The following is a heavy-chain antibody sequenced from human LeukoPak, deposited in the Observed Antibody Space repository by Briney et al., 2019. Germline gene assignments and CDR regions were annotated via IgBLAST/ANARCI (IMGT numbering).Heavy chain of an antibody. CDR3: AKAGYSGSYYAFDY. V-gene: IGHV3-30*02. J-gene: IGHJ4*02. CDR2: IRYDGSNK. Sequence: PGGSLRLSCAASGFTFSSYGMHWVRQAPGKGLEWVAFIRYDGSNKYYADSVKGRFTISRDNSKNTLYLQMNSLRAEDTAVYYCAKAGYSGSYYAFDYWGQGTLVTVSS. D-gene: IGHD1-26*01. CDR1: GFTFSSYG.